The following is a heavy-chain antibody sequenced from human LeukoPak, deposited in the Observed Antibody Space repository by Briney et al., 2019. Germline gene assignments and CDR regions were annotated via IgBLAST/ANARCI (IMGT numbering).Heavy chain of an antibody. D-gene: IGHD3-10*01. CDR3: ARQPGFRGVVDY. CDR2: IYYSGST. CDR1: GGSISSSSYY. J-gene: IGHJ4*02. Sequence: SETLSLTCTVSGGSISSSSYYWGWIRQPPGKGLEWIGSIYYSGSTYYNPSLKSRVTISVDTSKNQFSLKLSSVTAAATAVYSCARQPGFRGVVDYGGQGPRVPVSS. V-gene: IGHV4-39*01.